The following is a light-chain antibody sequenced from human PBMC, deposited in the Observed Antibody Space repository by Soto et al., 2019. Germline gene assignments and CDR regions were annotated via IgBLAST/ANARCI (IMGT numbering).Light chain of an antibody. CDR2: DAS. CDR3: QQYNSYSGT. Sequence: DIKMTQSPSTLSASVGDRVTSTCRSSQSISSWLAWYQQKPGKASKFLFYDASSLEIGVPSRFSCSGSGPEFTLTISSLQPDDFATYYCQQYNSYSGTFGVGIKVDIK. V-gene: IGKV1-5*01. J-gene: IGKJ4*02. CDR1: QSISSW.